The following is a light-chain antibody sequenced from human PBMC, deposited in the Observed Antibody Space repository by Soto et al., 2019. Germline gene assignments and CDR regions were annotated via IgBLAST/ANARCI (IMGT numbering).Light chain of an antibody. CDR1: NSDVGAYKY. Sequence: QSALTQPASVSASPGQSITISCTGTNSDVGAYKYVSWYQQEPDKAPKLIIYDVNNRPSGISNRFSGSKSGNTASLTISGLQTEDEADYYCCSYTSTSSYVFGTGTKLTVL. V-gene: IGLV2-14*01. CDR3: CSYTSTSSYV. J-gene: IGLJ1*01. CDR2: DVN.